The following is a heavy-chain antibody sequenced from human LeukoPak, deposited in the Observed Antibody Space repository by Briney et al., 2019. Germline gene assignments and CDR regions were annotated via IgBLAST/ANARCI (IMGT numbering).Heavy chain of an antibody. V-gene: IGHV3-30-3*01. CDR3: ARDSLITIFGTVYYYMDV. Sequence: GGSLRLSCAASGFTFSSYAMHWVRQAPGKGLEWVAVISYDGSNKYYADSVKGRFTISRDNSKNTLYLQMNSLRAEDTAVYYCARDSLITIFGTVYYYMDVWGKGTTVTVSS. CDR2: ISYDGSNK. CDR1: GFTFSSYA. J-gene: IGHJ6*03. D-gene: IGHD3-3*01.